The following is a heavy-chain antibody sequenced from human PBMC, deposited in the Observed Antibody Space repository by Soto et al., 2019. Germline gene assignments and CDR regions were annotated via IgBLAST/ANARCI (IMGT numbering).Heavy chain of an antibody. J-gene: IGHJ4*02. V-gene: IGHV3-23*01. D-gene: IGHD4-17*01. CDR1: GFTFSSYA. CDR3: TKYPTVTTLVHFDH. CDR2: ISGSGGST. Sequence: QPGGSLRLSCAASGFTFSSYAMSWVRQAPGKGLEWASAISGSGGSTYYADSVKGRFTISRDNSKNTLYLQMNSLRAEDTAVYYCTKYPTVTTLVHFDHWGQGTRVTVPS.